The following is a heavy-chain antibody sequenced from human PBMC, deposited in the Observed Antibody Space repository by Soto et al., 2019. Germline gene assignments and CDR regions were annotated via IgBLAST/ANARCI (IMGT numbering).Heavy chain of an antibody. J-gene: IGHJ4*02. V-gene: IGHV3-23*01. Sequence: EVQVLDSGGGLVQPGGSLSLSCAASGLPFSTYPMSGVRRAPGKGREWVSIISGSGGNTDYADSVKGRFTMSRDNSKNTVYLQMNSLRAEDTAVYYCAKVPLKYSGSYFDYWGQGTLVTVSS. CDR3: AKVPLKYSGSYFDY. CDR1: GLPFSTYP. CDR2: ISGSGGNT. D-gene: IGHD1-26*01.